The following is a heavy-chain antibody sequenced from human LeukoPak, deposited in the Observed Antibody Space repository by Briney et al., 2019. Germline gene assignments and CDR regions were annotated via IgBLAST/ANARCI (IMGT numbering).Heavy chain of an antibody. CDR1: GFTFSNAW. CDR3: AKDKDTPATAQPQRGYFES. D-gene: IGHD2-15*01. J-gene: IGHJ4*02. Sequence: GGSLRLSCAASGFTFSNAWMSWVRQAPGKGLEWVAVIWYDGSHQYYADSVKGRFTISRDNSKNTLDLQMNSLRVEDTAVYFCAKDKDTPATAQPQRGYFESWGQGTLVTVSS. V-gene: IGHV3-33*06. CDR2: IWYDGSHQ.